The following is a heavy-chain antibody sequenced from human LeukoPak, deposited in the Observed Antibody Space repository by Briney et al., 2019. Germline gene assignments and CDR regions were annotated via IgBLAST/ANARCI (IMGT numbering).Heavy chain of an antibody. CDR2: IYSSGST. CDR3: ARGRNGPGADYYYGMDV. V-gene: IGHV4-4*07. D-gene: IGHD2-8*01. CDR1: GGSISYY. J-gene: IGHJ6*02. Sequence: NPSETLSLTCTVSGGSISYYRTWIRQPAGKGLEWIGRIYSSGSTNYNPSLKSRVTMSVDTSKNQFSLKLSSVTAADTAVYYCARGRNGPGADYYYGMDVWGQGTTVTVSS.